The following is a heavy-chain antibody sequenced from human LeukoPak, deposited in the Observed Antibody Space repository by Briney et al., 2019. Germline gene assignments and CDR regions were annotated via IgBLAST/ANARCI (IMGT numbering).Heavy chain of an antibody. CDR1: GFTFRSYA. V-gene: IGHV3-30-3*01. CDR3: ARTMITFGGVIVPTDY. Sequence: GGSLRLSCAASGFTFRSYAMHWVRQAPGKGLEWVAVISYDGSNKYYADSVKGRFTISRDNSKNTLYLQMNSLRAEDTAVYYCARTMITFGGVIVPTDYWGQGTLVTVSS. J-gene: IGHJ4*02. CDR2: ISYDGSNK. D-gene: IGHD3-16*02.